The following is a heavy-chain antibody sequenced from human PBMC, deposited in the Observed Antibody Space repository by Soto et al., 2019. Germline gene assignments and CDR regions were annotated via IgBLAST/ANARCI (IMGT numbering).Heavy chain of an antibody. V-gene: IGHV4-59*08. D-gene: IGHD6-6*01. J-gene: IGHJ5*02. CDR3: VRTSIAARPSKWFDL. CDR2: IYYSGST. Sequence: SETLSLTCTVSGGSISSYYWSWIRQPPGKGLEWIGYIYYSGSTNYNPSLKSRVTISVDTSKNQFSLKLSSVTAADTAVYYCVRTSIAARPSKWFDLPCQGTLGTVS. CDR1: GGSISSYY.